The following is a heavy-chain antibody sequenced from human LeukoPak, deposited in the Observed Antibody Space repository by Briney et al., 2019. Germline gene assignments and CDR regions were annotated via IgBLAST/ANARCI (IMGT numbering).Heavy chain of an antibody. D-gene: IGHD5-24*01. CDR2: IYHSGSA. Sequence: PSETLSLTCAVSGYSISSGYYWGWIRQPPGKGLEWIGSIYHSGSAYHNPSLKSRVTISVDTSKNQFSLKLSSVTAADTAVYYCARQRDGYNCDYWGQGTLVTVSS. J-gene: IGHJ4*02. CDR3: ARQRDGYNCDY. V-gene: IGHV4-38-2*01. CDR1: GYSISSGYY.